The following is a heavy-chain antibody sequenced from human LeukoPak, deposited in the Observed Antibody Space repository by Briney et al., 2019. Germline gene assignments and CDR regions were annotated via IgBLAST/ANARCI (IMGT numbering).Heavy chain of an antibody. CDR1: GGSFSGYY. CDR3: ARAKAAAGIDYFDY. D-gene: IGHD6-13*01. CDR2: IYYSGST. J-gene: IGHJ4*02. Sequence: SETLSLTCAVYGGSFSGYYWSWIRQPPGKGLEWIGYIYYSGSTNYNPSLKSRVTISIDTSKNQFSLKVSSVTAADTAVYYCARAKAAAGIDYFDYWGQGTLVTVSS. V-gene: IGHV4-59*13.